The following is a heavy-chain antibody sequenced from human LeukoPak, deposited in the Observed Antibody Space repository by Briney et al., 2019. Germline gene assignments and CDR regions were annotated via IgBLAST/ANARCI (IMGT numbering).Heavy chain of an antibody. CDR1: GFTFSSYA. V-gene: IGHV4-34*01. J-gene: IGHJ4*02. D-gene: IGHD2-21*01. CDR2: INHSGST. Sequence: GSLRLSCAASGFTFSSYAMSWIRQPPGKGLEWIGEINHSGSTNYNPSLKSRVTISVDTSKNQFSLKLSSVTAADTAVYYCARVGAETNIHILWWSRGPYFDYWGQGTLVTVSS. CDR3: ARVGAETNIHILWWSRGPYFDY.